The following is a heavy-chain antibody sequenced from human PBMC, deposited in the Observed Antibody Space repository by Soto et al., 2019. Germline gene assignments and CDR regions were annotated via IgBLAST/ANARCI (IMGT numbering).Heavy chain of an antibody. CDR3: ARSIDP. Sequence: QVQLQESGPGLVKPSQTLSLTCTVSGGSISSGGYYWSWIRQHPRKGLEWIGYIYYNPSLKNRVTISVDTSKNQFSLKLSSVTAADTAVYYCARSIDPWGQGTLVTVSS. CDR1: GGSISSGGYY. V-gene: IGHV4-31*09. CDR2: IY. J-gene: IGHJ5*02.